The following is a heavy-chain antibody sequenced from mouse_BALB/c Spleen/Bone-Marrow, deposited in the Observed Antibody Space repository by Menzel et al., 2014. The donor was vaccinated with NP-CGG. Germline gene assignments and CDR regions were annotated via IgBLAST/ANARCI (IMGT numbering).Heavy chain of an antibody. V-gene: IGHV7-3*02. CDR1: GFTFTDYY. CDR3: AREMGGLLFDS. D-gene: IGHD1-1*01. CDR2: IRNKANGYTT. J-gene: IGHJ2*01. Sequence: EVMLVESGGGLVQPGGSLRLSCATSGFTFTDYYMNWVRQPPGKALEWLAFIRNKANGYTTEYSASVKGRFAISRDNSKSNRYPQMITLIAEDSATYFCAREMGGLLFDSWGQGTILTVSS.